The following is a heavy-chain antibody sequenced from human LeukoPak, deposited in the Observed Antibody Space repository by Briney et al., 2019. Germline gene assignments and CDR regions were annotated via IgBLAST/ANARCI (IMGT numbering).Heavy chain of an antibody. Sequence: ASVKVSCKASGYTFTRYYMHWVRQAPGQGLEWMGIINPSGGSTSYAQKFQGRVTMTRDTSTSTVYMELSSLRSEDTAVYYCASGGFLERTFDYWGQGTLVTVSS. CDR1: GYTFTRYY. V-gene: IGHV1-46*01. D-gene: IGHD3-3*01. CDR3: ASGGFLERTFDY. CDR2: INPSGGST. J-gene: IGHJ4*02.